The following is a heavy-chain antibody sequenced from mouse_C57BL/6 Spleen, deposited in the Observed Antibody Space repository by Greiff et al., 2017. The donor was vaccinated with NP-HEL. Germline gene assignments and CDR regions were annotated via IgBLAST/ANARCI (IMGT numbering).Heavy chain of an antibody. CDR2: INPGSGGT. CDR3: ARYYDYDGYYFDY. CDR1: GYAFTNYL. V-gene: IGHV1-54*01. J-gene: IGHJ2*01. Sequence: QVQLQQSGAELVRPGTSVKVSCKASGYAFTNYLIEWVKQRPGQGLEWIGVINPGSGGTNDNEKFKGKATLTADKSSSTAYMQLSSLTSEDSAFYFCARYYDYDGYYFDYWGQGTTLTVSS. D-gene: IGHD2-4*01.